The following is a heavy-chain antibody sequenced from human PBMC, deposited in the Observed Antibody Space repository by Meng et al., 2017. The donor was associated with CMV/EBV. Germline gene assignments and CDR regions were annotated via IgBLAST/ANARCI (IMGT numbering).Heavy chain of an antibody. CDR3: AGYSEPDY. CDR1: GFTFSSYA. CDR2: ISYDGSNK. J-gene: IGHJ4*02. D-gene: IGHD2-15*01. V-gene: IGHV3-30-3*01. Sequence: QGRLVGSGGGVVQPGRSLRLSCAASGFTFSSYAMHWVRQAPGKGLEWVAVISYDGSNKYYADSVKGRFTISRDNSKNTLYLQMNSLRAEDTAVYYCAGYSEPDYWGQGTLVTVSS.